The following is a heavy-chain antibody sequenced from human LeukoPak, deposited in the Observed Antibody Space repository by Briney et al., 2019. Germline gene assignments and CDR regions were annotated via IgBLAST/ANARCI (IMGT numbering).Heavy chain of an antibody. CDR1: GGSFSGYY. Sequence: SETLSLTCAVYGGSFSGYYWSWIRQPPGKGLEWIGEINHSGSTSYNPSLKSRVTISVDTSKNQFSLKLSSVTAADTAVYYCAIRITMVRAFDYWGQGTLVTVSS. J-gene: IGHJ4*02. CDR3: AIRITMVRAFDY. D-gene: IGHD3-10*01. CDR2: INHSGST. V-gene: IGHV4-34*01.